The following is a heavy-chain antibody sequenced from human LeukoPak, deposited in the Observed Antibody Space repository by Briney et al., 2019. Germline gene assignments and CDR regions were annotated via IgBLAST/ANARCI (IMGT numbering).Heavy chain of an antibody. Sequence: SETLSLTCAVSGYSISSGYYWAWIRQSPGKGLECIGGIYHSGTAYYNPSLKSRVTISVDTSKNQFSLKLRSVTAADTAVYFCARERYYGSGGLFDYWGQGTLVTVSS. CDR2: IYHSGTA. V-gene: IGHV4-38-2*02. CDR3: ARERYYGSGGLFDY. CDR1: GYSISSGYY. D-gene: IGHD3-10*01. J-gene: IGHJ4*02.